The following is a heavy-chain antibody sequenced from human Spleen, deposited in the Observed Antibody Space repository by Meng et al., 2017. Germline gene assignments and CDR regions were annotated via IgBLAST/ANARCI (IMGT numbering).Heavy chain of an antibody. J-gene: IGHJ4*02. CDR1: GGSISSYY. CDR3: ARLSSGWGYESAYYFDY. D-gene: IGHD6-19*01. Sequence: SETLSLTCTVSGGSISSYYWSWIRQPPGKGLEWTGYIYYSGSTNYNPSLKSRVTISIDTSKNQFSLKLSSVTAADTAVYYCARLSSGWGYESAYYFDYWGQGTLVTVSS. V-gene: IGHV4-59*01. CDR2: IYYSGST.